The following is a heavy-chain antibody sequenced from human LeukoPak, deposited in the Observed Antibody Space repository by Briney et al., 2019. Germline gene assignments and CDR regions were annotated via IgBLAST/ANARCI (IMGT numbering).Heavy chain of an antibody. CDR1: GYTFTSYG. CDR2: ISAYNGNT. J-gene: IGHJ5*02. V-gene: IGHV1-18*01. D-gene: IGHD5-12*01. Sequence: ASVKVSCKASGYTFTSYGISWVRQAPGQGLEWMGWISAYNGNTNYAQKLQGRVIMTTDTSTSTAYMELRSLRSDDTAVYYCARVSQVWERGYSGYGHSGINWFDPWGQGTLVTVSS. CDR3: ARVSQVWERGYSGYGHSGINWFDP.